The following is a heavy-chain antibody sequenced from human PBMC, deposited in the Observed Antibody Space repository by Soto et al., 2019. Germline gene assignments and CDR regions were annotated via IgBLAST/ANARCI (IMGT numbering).Heavy chain of an antibody. CDR3: ARERKFDFWRKGLDV. Sequence: SAKVSFKASGYTFTTYDINWVRQAPGQGLEWLGWMDPNSGSTGYAQNFQGRITMTRNISRNTAHMELSSLQSEDTAVYYCARERKFDFWRKGLDVWGQGTTVTVSS. J-gene: IGHJ6*02. V-gene: IGHV1-8*01. CDR1: GYTFTTYD. D-gene: IGHD3-3*01. CDR2: MDPNSGST.